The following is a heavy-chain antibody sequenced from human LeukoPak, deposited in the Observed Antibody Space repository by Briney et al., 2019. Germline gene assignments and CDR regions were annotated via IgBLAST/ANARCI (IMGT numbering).Heavy chain of an antibody. CDR1: GASITTTNFW. J-gene: IGHJ1*01. D-gene: IGHD6-6*01. CDR2: IHDRGSD. CDR3: ARYGLVEFRNAFQY. Sequence: SETLSLTCSVPGASITTTNFWWTWIRQSPGRGLEWIGYIHDRGSDKYNPALESRATLSVDTSKNQFSLKLNSVTAADTAVYYCARYGLVEFRNAFQYWGQGILVSVSS. V-gene: IGHV4-61*01.